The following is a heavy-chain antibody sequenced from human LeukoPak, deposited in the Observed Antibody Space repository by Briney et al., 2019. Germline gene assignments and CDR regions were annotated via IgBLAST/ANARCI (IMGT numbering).Heavy chain of an antibody. CDR1: GGSFSPYY. V-gene: IGHV4-34*01. Sequence: SETLSLTCAVSGGSFSPYYWNWIRQSPGKGLEWIAEINHSGSTNYNRSLKSRVTVSTDTSKNQCSLKVTSVTAADTAIYYCTFSTHPYYFDSWAQGTLVTVSS. J-gene: IGHJ4*02. CDR3: TFSTHPYYFDS. D-gene: IGHD1-1*01. CDR2: INHSGST.